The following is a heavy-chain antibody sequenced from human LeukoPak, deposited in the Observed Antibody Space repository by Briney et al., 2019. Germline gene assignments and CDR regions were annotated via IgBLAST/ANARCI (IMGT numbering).Heavy chain of an antibody. V-gene: IGHV3-64*01. J-gene: IGHJ4*02. CDR3: ARAGVEMATILGY. D-gene: IGHD5-24*01. CDR2: ISSNGGRT. Sequence: GGSLRLSCAASGFTFSSDAMHWVRQAPGKGLEYVSAISSNGGRTYYANSVKGRFTISRDNSKNTLYLQMGSLGAEDMAVYYCARAGVEMATILGYWGQGTLVTVSS. CDR1: GFTFSSDA.